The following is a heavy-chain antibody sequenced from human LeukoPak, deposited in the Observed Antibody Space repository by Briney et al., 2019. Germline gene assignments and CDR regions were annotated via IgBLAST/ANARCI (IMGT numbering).Heavy chain of an antibody. Sequence: ASVKVSCKASGYTFTGYSMHWVRQAPGQGLEWMGWINPNSGGTNYAQNFQGRVTVTRDTSISTAYMELSRLRSDDTAVYYCARVRDYGEYNWFDPWGQGTLVTVSS. V-gene: IGHV1-2*02. CDR1: GYTFTGYS. CDR2: INPNSGGT. D-gene: IGHD4-17*01. CDR3: ARVRDYGEYNWFDP. J-gene: IGHJ5*02.